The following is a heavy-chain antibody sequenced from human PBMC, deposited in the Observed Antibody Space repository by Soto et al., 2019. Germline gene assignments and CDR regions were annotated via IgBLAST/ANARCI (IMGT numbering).Heavy chain of an antibody. CDR3: AKDLARGFESVLYGGKTLDY. V-gene: IGHV3-23*01. CDR1: GFTFSSYA. J-gene: IGHJ4*02. CDR2: ISGSGGST. D-gene: IGHD2-15*01. Sequence: GGSLRLSCAASGFTFSSYAMSWVRQAPGKGLEWVSAISGSGGSTYYADSVKGRFTISRDNSKNTLYLQMNSLRAEDTAVYYCAKDLARGFESVLYGGKTLDYWGQGTLVTVSS.